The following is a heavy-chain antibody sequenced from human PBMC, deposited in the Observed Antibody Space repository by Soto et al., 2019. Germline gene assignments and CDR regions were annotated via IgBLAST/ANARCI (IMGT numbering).Heavy chain of an antibody. Sequence: PSETLSLTCTVSGGSISSYYWSWIRQPPGKGLEWIGYIYSSGSTNYNPSLKTRVTISVDTSKNQLSLKLSSVTAADTAVYYCARDRWELGFDYWGQGTLVTVSS. CDR2: IYSSGST. D-gene: IGHD1-26*01. V-gene: IGHV4-59*01. CDR3: ARDRWELGFDY. CDR1: GGSISSYY. J-gene: IGHJ4*02.